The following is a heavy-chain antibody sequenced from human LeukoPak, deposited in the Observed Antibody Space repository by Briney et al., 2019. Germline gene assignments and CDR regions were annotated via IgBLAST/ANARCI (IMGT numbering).Heavy chain of an antibody. V-gene: IGHV4-38-2*02. CDR3: ARPLHIAAMNDAFDI. J-gene: IGHJ3*02. CDR2: IYHSGST. D-gene: IGHD6-13*01. Sequence: SETLSLTCTVSGYSISSGYYWGWIRQPPGKGLEWIGSIYHSGSTYYNPSLKSRVTISGDMSKNQFSLKLRSVTAADTAVYYCARPLHIAAMNDAFDIWGHGTMVTVSS. CDR1: GYSISSGYY.